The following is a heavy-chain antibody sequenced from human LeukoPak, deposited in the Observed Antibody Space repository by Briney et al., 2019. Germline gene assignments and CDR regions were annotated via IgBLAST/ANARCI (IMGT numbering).Heavy chain of an antibody. D-gene: IGHD3-9*01. J-gene: IGHJ4*02. CDR2: VHYSGST. CDR1: GVSIFSYY. CDR3: ATGRSIRYFDY. Sequence: PPETLSLTCSVSGVSIFSYYWNWIRQPPGKGLECIGYVHYSGSTNYNPSLKSRVTISVDTSKSQFSLKLSSATAADTADYYGATGRSIRYFDYSGQGTLLTVSS. V-gene: IGHV4-59*08.